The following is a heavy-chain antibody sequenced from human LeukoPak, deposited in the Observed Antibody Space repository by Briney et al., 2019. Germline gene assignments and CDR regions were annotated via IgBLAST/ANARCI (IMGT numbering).Heavy chain of an antibody. D-gene: IGHD3-10*01. J-gene: IGHJ6*03. Sequence: ASVKVSCKASGYTFTSYDINWVRQATGRGLEWMGWMNPNSGNTGYAQKFQGRVTMTRNTSISTAYMELSSLRSEDTAVYYCARGRGVRGNYYMDVWGKGTTVTISS. CDR2: MNPNSGNT. CDR3: ARGRGVRGNYYMDV. CDR1: GYTFTSYD. V-gene: IGHV1-8*01.